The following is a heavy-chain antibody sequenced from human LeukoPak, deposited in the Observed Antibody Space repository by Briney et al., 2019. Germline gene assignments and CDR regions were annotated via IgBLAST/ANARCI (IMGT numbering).Heavy chain of an antibody. J-gene: IGHJ6*02. D-gene: IGHD5-12*01. V-gene: IGHV3-9*01. CDR2: ISWNSGSI. Sequence: GGSLRLSCAASGFTFDDYAMHWVRQAPGKGLEWVSGISWNSGSIGYADSVKGRFTISRDNAKNSLYLQMNSLRAEDTDLYYCAKDIYSGYDRAYYYYYGMDVWGQGTTVTVSS. CDR3: AKDIYSGYDRAYYYYYGMDV. CDR1: GFTFDDYA.